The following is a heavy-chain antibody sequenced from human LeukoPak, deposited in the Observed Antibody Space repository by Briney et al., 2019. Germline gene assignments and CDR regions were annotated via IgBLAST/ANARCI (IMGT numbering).Heavy chain of an antibody. CDR2: ISSSSSTI. CDR3: AGGSEVGATTYSGY. CDR1: GFTFSSYS. V-gene: IGHV3-48*02. J-gene: IGHJ4*02. Sequence: PGGSLRLFCAASGFTFSSYSMNWVRQAPGKGLEWVSYISSSSSTIYYADSVKGRFTISRDNAKNSLYLQMNSLRDEDTAVYYCAGGSEVGATTYSGYWGQGTLVTVSS. D-gene: IGHD1-26*01.